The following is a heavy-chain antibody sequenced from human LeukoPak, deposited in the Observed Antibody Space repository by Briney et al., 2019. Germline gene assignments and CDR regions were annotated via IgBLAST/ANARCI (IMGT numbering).Heavy chain of an antibody. CDR3: AKRGATQTKEFDY. D-gene: IGHD1-26*01. CDR2: ISSSSSYI. CDR1: GFTYSSYS. V-gene: IGHV3-21*04. J-gene: IGHJ4*02. Sequence: GGSLRLSCAASGFTYSSYSMNWVRQAPGKGLEWVSSISSSSSYIYYADSVKGRFTISRDNSKNTLYLQMNSLRAEDTAVYYCAKRGATQTKEFDYWGQGTLVTVSS.